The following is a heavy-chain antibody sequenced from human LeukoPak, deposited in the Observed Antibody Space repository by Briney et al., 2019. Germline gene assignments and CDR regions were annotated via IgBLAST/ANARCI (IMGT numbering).Heavy chain of an antibody. J-gene: IGHJ4*02. CDR3: AGRGGYSGSYYQDY. CDR1: GGSISSGGYY. CDR2: IYTSGTT. D-gene: IGHD1-26*01. V-gene: IGHV4-61*02. Sequence: SQTLSLTCTVSGGSISSGGYYWTWIRQPAGSGLEWIGRIYTSGTTDYNPSLRTRVTISVDASRNQFSLNLSSVTAADTAVYYCAGRGGYSGSYYQDYWGQGTLVTVSS.